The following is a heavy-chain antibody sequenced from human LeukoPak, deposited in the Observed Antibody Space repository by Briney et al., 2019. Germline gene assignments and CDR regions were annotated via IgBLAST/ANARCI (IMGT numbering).Heavy chain of an antibody. CDR3: ARGGYSSSPIDY. J-gene: IGHJ4*02. D-gene: IGHD6-6*01. V-gene: IGHV4-30-2*01. Sequence: SQTLSLTCTVSGGSISSGGYYWSWIRQPPGKGLEWIGYIYHSGSTYYNPSLKSRVTISVDRSKNQFSLKLSSVTAADTAVYYCARGGYSSSPIDYWGQGTLVTVSS. CDR2: IYHSGST. CDR1: GGSISSGGYY.